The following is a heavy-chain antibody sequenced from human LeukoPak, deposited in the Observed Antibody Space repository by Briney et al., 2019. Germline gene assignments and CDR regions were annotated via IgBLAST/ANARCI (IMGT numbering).Heavy chain of an antibody. CDR3: ARDLCRPS. V-gene: IGHV3-66*01. D-gene: IGHD2-2*01. Sequence: GGSFTLSCAAAGFTVSSNYMSWVRQAPGKGLEWVSVIYSGGSTYYADSVKGRFTISRDNSKNTLYLQMNSLRAEDTAVYYCARDLCRPSWGQGSLVTVSS. CDR1: GFTVSSNY. J-gene: IGHJ5*02. CDR2: IYSGGST.